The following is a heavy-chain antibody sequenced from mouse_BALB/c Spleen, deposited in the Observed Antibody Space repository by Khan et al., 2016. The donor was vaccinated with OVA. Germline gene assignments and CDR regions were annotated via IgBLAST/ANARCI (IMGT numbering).Heavy chain of an antibody. J-gene: IGHJ3*01. D-gene: IGHD2-4*01. V-gene: IGHV14-3*02. CDR2: IDPAIGYT. CDR1: GFNIKDTY. Sequence: VQLKQSGAEFVKPGASVKLSCTASGFNIKDTYMHWMKQRPEQGLEWIGRIDPAIGYTKYDPTFQGKATLTADTSSNTAYLHLNSLTSEDTAVYYCARITYYDGSYWGQGTLVTVSA. CDR3: ARITYYDGSY.